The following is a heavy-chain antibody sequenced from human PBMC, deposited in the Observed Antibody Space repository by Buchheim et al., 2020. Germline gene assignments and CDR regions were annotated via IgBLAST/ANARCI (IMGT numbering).Heavy chain of an antibody. CDR3: ARLYGEHLDGMDV. Sequence: QVQLVESGGGVVQPGRSLRLSCVASEFTFSDYGMHWVRQAPGKGLEWVAFIWFDGSNTYYADSVKGRFTIYRDNSKNTLFLQMNSLRAEDTAVYYCARLYGEHLDGMDVWGQGTT. D-gene: IGHD4-17*01. J-gene: IGHJ6*02. CDR2: IWFDGSNT. CDR1: EFTFSDYG. V-gene: IGHV3-33*01.